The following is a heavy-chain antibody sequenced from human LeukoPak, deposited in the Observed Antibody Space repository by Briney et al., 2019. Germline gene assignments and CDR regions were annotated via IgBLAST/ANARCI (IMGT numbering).Heavy chain of an antibody. CDR1: GFTFSSYA. CDR2: ISSSSSYI. Sequence: GGSLRLSCAASGFTFSSYAMSWVRQAPGKGLEWVSSISSSSSYIYYADSVKGRFTISRDNAKSSLYLQMNSLRAEDTAVYYCARDGGPYGSGSYGDYWGQGTLVTVSS. CDR3: ARDGGPYGSGSYGDY. V-gene: IGHV3-21*01. D-gene: IGHD3-10*01. J-gene: IGHJ4*02.